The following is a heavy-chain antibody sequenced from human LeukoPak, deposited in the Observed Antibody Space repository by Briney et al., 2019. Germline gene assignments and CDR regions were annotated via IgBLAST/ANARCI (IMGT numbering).Heavy chain of an antibody. D-gene: IGHD2-15*01. CDR2: IYYRGST. CDR1: LGSISSYL. V-gene: IGHV4-59*01. CDR3: ARGGVGYCSGGSCYPTEYYYYYYGMDV. J-gene: IGHJ6*02. Sequence: SETLSLTRTVSLGSISSYLWSWMRPPPAKGGAWIGYIYYRGSTNYNLSLKSRVTISVDTSKNQFSLKLSSVTAADTAENYCARGGVGYCSGGSCYPTEYYYYYYGMDVCGQGTTVTVSS.